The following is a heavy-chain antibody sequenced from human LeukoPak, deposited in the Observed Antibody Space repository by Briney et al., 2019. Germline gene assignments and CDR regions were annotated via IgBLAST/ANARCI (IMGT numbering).Heavy chain of an antibody. CDR3: AKEGRPPGTDNYSNWLFDDY. D-gene: IGHD4-11*01. CDR1: GFTFSSYG. J-gene: IGHJ4*02. V-gene: IGHV3-30*02. Sequence: GGSLRLSCAASGFTFSSYGMDWVRQAPGKGLEWVAFIRFDGSIKYYAESVKGRFTISRDNSKNTLYVQMNSLRDEDTAVYYCAKEGRPPGTDNYSNWLFDDYWGQGTLVTVSS. CDR2: IRFDGSIK.